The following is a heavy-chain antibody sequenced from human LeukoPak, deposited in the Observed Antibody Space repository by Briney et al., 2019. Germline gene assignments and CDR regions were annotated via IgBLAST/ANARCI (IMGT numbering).Heavy chain of an antibody. D-gene: IGHD2-2*01. J-gene: IGHJ6*02. CDR1: GGSISSSNW. V-gene: IGHV4-4*02. Sequence: PSETLSLTCAVSGGSISSSNWWSWVRQPPGKGLEWIGEIYHSGSTNYNPSLKSRVTISVDKSKNQFSLKLSSVTAADTAVYYCARVLLPAPYYYYGMDVWGQGTTVTVSS. CDR2: IYHSGST. CDR3: ARVLLPAPYYYYGMDV.